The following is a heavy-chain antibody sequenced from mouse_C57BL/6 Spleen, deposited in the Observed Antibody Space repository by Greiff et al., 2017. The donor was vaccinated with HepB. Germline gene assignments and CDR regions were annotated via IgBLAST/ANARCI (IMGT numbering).Heavy chain of an antibody. CDR2: IDPSDSYT. CDR1: GYTFTSYW. J-gene: IGHJ3*01. V-gene: IGHV1-50*01. CDR3: ATYYGYGGRFAY. D-gene: IGHD2-9*01. Sequence: QVQLQQPGAELVKPGASVKLSCKASGYTFTSYWMQWVKQRPGQGLEWIGEIDPSDSYTNYNQKFKGKATLTVDTSSSTAYMQLSSLTSEDSAVYDCATYYGYGGRFAYWGQGTLVTVSA.